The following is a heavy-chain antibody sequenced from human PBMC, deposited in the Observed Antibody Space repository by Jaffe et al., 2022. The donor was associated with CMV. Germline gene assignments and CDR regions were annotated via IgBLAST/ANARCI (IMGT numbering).Heavy chain of an antibody. V-gene: IGHV5-51*01. D-gene: IGHD6-6*01. J-gene: IGHJ6*02. CDR1: GYSFTSYW. CDR3: ARFSSSQTSYYYYGMDV. CDR2: IYPGDSDT. Sequence: EVQLVQSGAEVKKPGESLKISCKGSGYSFTSYWIGWVRQMPGKGLEWMGIIYPGDSDTRYSPSFQGQVTISADKSISTAYLQWSSLKASDTAMYYCARFSSSQTSYYYYGMDVWGQGTTVTVSS.